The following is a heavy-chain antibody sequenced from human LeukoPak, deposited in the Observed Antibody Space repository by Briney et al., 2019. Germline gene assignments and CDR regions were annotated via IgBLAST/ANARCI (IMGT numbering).Heavy chain of an antibody. CDR3: ARDLGSSWAYFDY. V-gene: IGHV3-33*08. CDR1: GFTFSSYG. Sequence: PGGSLRLSCAASGFTFSSYGMHWVRQAPGKGLEWVAVIWYDGSNKYYADSVKGRFTISRDNSKNTLYLQMNSLRAEDTAVYYCARDLGSSWAYFDYWGQGTLVTVSS. CDR2: IWYDGSNK. D-gene: IGHD6-13*01. J-gene: IGHJ4*02.